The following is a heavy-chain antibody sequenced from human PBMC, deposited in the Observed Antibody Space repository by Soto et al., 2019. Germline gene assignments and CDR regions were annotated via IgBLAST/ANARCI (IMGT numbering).Heavy chain of an antibody. V-gene: IGHV4-31*03. J-gene: IGHJ5*02. D-gene: IGHD3-10*01. CDR1: GGSISSGGYY. CDR3: ARGYYGSISLEWFDP. CDR2: IYNSGYT. Sequence: SETLSLTCTVSGGSISSGGYYWSWIRQHPGKGLEWIGYIYNSGYTHYNPSVKSRVTISADTSKNQFSLKLSSVTAADMAVYYCARGYYGSISLEWFDPWGRGTLVTVSS.